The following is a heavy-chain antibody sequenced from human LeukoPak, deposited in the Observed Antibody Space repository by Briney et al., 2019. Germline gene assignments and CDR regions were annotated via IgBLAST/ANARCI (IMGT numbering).Heavy chain of an antibody. CDR1: GFTFSYYW. CDR3: ARPYYDSTIRAFDI. CDR2: IKEDGSEN. J-gene: IGHJ3*02. V-gene: IGHV3-7*01. D-gene: IGHD3-22*01. Sequence: GGSLRLSCAASGFTFSYYWMSWVRQAPGKGLEWVANIKEDGSENYSVDSVKGRFTISRDNAKNSLYLQMNSLRAEDTAVYYCARPYYDSTIRAFDIWGQGTMVTVSS.